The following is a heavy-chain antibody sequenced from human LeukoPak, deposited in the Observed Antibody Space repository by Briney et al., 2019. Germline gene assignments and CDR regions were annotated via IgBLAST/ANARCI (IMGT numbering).Heavy chain of an antibody. CDR2: ISAYNGKT. CDR3: ARVGGVYEGDAFDI. CDR1: GYTFTSYG. Sequence: ASVKVSCKASGYTFTSYGISWVRQAPGQGLEWMGWISAYNGKTNYAQKLQGRVTMTKDTSTSTAYMELRSLRSDDTAVYYCARVGGVYEGDAFDIWGQGTMVTVSS. V-gene: IGHV1-18*01. D-gene: IGHD3-16*01. J-gene: IGHJ3*02.